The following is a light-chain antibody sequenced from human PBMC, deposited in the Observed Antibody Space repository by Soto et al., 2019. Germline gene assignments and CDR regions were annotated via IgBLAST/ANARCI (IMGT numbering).Light chain of an antibody. CDR1: QSVSSY. V-gene: IGKV3-20*01. CDR2: SAS. Sequence: EIVLTPSPATLSLSPGERATLSCRASQSVSSYLAWYQQKSGQAPRLLIYSASRRATGIPDRFTGSGSGTDFTLTINRVEPEDFAVYFCQQYAGSPRTFGQGTKVDIK. CDR3: QQYAGSPRT. J-gene: IGKJ1*01.